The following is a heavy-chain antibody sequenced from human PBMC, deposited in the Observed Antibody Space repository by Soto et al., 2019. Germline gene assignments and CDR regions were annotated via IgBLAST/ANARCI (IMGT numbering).Heavy chain of an antibody. Sequence: PSETLSLTCAVYGGSFSGYYWSWIRQPPGKGLEWIGEINHSGSTNYNPSLKSRVTISVDTSKNQFSLKLSSVTAADTAVYYCASDRRLWFGELLRKHYYYYGMDVWGQGTTVTVSS. CDR1: GGSFSGYY. CDR2: INHSGST. V-gene: IGHV4-34*01. CDR3: ASDRRLWFGELLRKHYYYYGMDV. D-gene: IGHD3-10*01. J-gene: IGHJ6*02.